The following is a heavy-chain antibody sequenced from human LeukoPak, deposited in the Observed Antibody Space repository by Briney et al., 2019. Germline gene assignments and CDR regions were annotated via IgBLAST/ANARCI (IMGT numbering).Heavy chain of an antibody. V-gene: IGHV4-59*12. CDR3: ARGDYDSSGYYRY. Sequence: SETLSLTCTVSGGSISSYYWSWIRQPPGKGLEWIGYIYYSGSTNYNPSLKSRVTISVDTSKNQFSLKLSSVTAADTAVYYCARGDYDSSGYYRYWGQGTLVTVSS. J-gene: IGHJ4*02. CDR1: GGSISSYY. CDR2: IYYSGST. D-gene: IGHD3-22*01.